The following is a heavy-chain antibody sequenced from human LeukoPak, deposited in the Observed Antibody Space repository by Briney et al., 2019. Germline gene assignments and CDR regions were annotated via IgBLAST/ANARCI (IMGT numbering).Heavy chain of an antibody. Sequence: GGSLRLSCAASGFTSSSYSTNWVRQAPGKGLEWVSSISSSSSYIYYADSVKGRFTISRDNAKNSLYLQMNSLRAEDTAVYYCARDSVPYYDFWSGYWADWGQGTLVTVSS. D-gene: IGHD3-3*01. CDR1: GFTSSSYS. CDR2: ISSSSSYI. V-gene: IGHV3-21*01. J-gene: IGHJ4*02. CDR3: ARDSVPYYDFWSGYWAD.